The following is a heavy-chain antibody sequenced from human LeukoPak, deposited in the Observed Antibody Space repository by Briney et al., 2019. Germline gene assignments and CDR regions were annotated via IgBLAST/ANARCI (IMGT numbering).Heavy chain of an antibody. Sequence: GGSLRLSCAASGFTFSSYSMNWVRQAPGKGLEWVSSISSSSSYIYYADSVKGRFTISRDNAKNSLYLQMNSLRAEDTAVYYCAREGSTVTTDFDYWGQGTLVTVSS. J-gene: IGHJ4*02. CDR1: GFTFSSYS. V-gene: IGHV3-21*01. D-gene: IGHD4-17*01. CDR2: ISSSSSYI. CDR3: AREGSTVTTDFDY.